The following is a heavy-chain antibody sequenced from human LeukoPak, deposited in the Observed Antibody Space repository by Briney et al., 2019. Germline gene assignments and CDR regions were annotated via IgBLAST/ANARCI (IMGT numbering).Heavy chain of an antibody. CDR1: GFTFSSYA. J-gene: IGHJ4*02. D-gene: IGHD4-11*01. Sequence: GGFLRLSCAASGFTFSSYAMSWVRQAPGKGLEWVSTINGGGVNTHYADSVGGRFTISRDNSKNTLFLQMNSLRDEDTAVYYCAKDLYSNYGPADYWGQGNLVTVSS. CDR2: INGGGVNT. V-gene: IGHV3-23*01. CDR3: AKDLYSNYGPADY.